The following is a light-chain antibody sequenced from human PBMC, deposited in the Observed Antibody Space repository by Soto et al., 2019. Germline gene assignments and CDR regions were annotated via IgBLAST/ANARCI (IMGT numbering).Light chain of an antibody. J-gene: IGKJ3*01. CDR3: QQYYSSLPLT. Sequence: QRELYSSNNKNYLAWYQQKPGQSPKLLIYWASTRESGVPYRFSGRESGTVFTLGISSLQAEGAAVCSCQQYYSSLPLTHDPGTKVDIK. CDR1: QRELYSSNNKNY. CDR2: WAS. V-gene: IGKV4-1*01.